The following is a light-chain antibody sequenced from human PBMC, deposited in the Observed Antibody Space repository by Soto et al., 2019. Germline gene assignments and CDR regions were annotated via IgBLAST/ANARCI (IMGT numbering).Light chain of an antibody. CDR2: GAS. CDR3: QRYNSAPQLT. V-gene: IGKV1-27*01. J-gene: IGKJ4*01. CDR1: QGISNY. Sequence: DIQMTQSPSSLSASVGYRVTITCRAKQGISNYLAWYQQKPGKVPKLLIYGASTLQSGVPSRFSGSGSGTDFTLTISSLQPEDVATYYCQRYNSAPQLTFGGGTKVDIK.